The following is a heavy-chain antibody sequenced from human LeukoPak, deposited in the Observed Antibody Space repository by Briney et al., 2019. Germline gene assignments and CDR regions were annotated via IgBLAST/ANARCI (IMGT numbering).Heavy chain of an antibody. J-gene: IGHJ4*02. CDR3: VGRVFRWERPLI. CDR1: GGSISSYY. V-gene: IGHV4-59*01. D-gene: IGHD1-26*01. Sequence: PSETLSLTCTVSGGSISSYYWSWIRQPPGKGLEWIGYIYYSGSTNYNPSLKSRVTISVDTSKNQFSLKLSSVTAADTAVYYCVGRVFRWERPLIWGQGTLVTVSS. CDR2: IYYSGST.